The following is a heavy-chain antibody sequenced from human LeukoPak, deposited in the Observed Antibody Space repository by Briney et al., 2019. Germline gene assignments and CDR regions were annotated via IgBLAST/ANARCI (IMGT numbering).Heavy chain of an antibody. D-gene: IGHD6-13*01. J-gene: IGHJ4*02. CDR3: AGGASSTVHY. V-gene: IGHV3-74*01. CDR2: INGDGSL. CDR1: GLTFSTYW. Sequence: GGSLRLSCAASGLTFSTYWMHWVRQAPGKGLVWVSRINGDGSLSYADSVKGRFTISRDNTKNMLYLQMNSLRAEDTAVYYCAGGASSTVHYWGQGTLVTVPS.